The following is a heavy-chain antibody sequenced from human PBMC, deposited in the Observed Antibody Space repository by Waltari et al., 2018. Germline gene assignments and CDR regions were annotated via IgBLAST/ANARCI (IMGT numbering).Heavy chain of an antibody. CDR2: INHSGST. J-gene: IGHJ4*02. V-gene: IGHV4-34*01. CDR3: ARHSTVAGTGGNDY. CDR1: GGSFSGYY. D-gene: IGHD6-19*01. Sequence: QVQLQQWGAGLLKPSETLSLTCAVYGGSFSGYYWSWIRQPPGMGLEWIGEINHSGSTNYNPSLKSRVTIAVDTSKNQFSLKLSSVTAADTAVYYCARHSTVAGTGGNDYWGQGTLVTVSS.